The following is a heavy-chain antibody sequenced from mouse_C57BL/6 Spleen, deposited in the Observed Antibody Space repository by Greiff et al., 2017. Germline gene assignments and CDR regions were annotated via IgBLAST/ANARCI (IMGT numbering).Heavy chain of an antibody. CDR2: INPSSGYT. D-gene: IGHD2-4*01. Sequence: VKVVESGAELAKPGASVKLSCKASGYTFTGYWIHWVKQRPGQGLEWIGYINPSSGYTKYNQKFKDKATLTADKSSSTAYMQLSSLTYEDSAVYYCASYDYDVYYWGQGTLVTVSA. CDR1: GYTFTGYW. J-gene: IGHJ3*01. V-gene: IGHV1-7*01. CDR3: ASYDYDVYY.